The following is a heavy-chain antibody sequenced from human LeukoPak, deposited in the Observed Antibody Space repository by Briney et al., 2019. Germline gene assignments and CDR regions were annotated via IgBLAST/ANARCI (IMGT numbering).Heavy chain of an antibody. V-gene: IGHV3-23*01. CDR3: AKALYDTSGGGY. Sequence: PGGSLRLSCTASGFTFSTYGMSWVRQAPGKGLEWVSSISGSGGSTYYADSVKGRFTISRDNSKNTVILQMNSLRVEDTAVYYCAKALYDTSGGGYWGQGTLVTVSS. D-gene: IGHD3-22*01. CDR1: GFTFSTYG. CDR2: ISGSGGST. J-gene: IGHJ4*02.